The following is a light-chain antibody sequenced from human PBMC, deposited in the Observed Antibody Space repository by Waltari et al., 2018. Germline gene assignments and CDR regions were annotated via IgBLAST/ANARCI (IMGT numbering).Light chain of an antibody. J-gene: IGKJ4*01. V-gene: IGKV3-11*01. CDR2: DTS. Sequence: SCGASQSIHNYLAWDQQKPGQAPRLLIYDTSNRATGISARFSGSGFGTDFTLTISSLEPEDFAVYYCQQRRNWPLTFGGGTKVEIK. CDR3: QQRRNWPLT. CDR1: QSIHNY.